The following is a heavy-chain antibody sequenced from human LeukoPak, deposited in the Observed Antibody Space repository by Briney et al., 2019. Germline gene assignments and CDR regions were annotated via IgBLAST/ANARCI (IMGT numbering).Heavy chain of an antibody. CDR2: INSDGSST. CDR1: GFTFSSYW. CDR3: ARRGYYDDAFDI. J-gene: IGHJ3*02. D-gene: IGHD1-26*01. Sequence: GGSLRLSCAASGFTFSSYWMHWVRQAPGKGLVWVSRINSDGSSTSYADSVKGRFTISRDNAKNTLYLQMNSLRAEDTAVYYCARRGYYDDAFDIWGQGTMVTVSS. V-gene: IGHV3-74*01.